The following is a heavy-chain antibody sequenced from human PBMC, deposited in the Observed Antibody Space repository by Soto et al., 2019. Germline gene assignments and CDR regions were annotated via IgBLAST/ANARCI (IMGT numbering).Heavy chain of an antibody. D-gene: IGHD2-2*01. CDR3: AAVGSSNYYYYYGMDV. CDR2: IVVGSGNT. J-gene: IGHJ6*02. CDR1: GFTFTSSA. Sequence: SVKVSCKAPGFTFTSSAVQWVRQARGQRLEWIGWIVVGSGNTNYAQKFQERVTITRDMSTSTAYMELSSLRSEDTAMYYCAAVGSSNYYYYYGMDVWGQGTTVTVSS. V-gene: IGHV1-58*01.